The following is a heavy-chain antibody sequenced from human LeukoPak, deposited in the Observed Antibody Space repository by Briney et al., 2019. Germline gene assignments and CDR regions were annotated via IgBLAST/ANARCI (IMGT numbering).Heavy chain of an antibody. Sequence: GGSLRLSCAASGFSLTTYGTHWLRQAPGKGLEWVAVIWYDGSRKFYGDSVKGRFTVSRDTSENTMYLQMNTLRVDDTAVYYCARDGVSGIDYWGQGTLVTVSS. CDR1: GFSLTTYG. V-gene: IGHV3-33*01. J-gene: IGHJ4*02. CDR2: IWYDGSRK. D-gene: IGHD3-16*01. CDR3: ARDGVSGIDY.